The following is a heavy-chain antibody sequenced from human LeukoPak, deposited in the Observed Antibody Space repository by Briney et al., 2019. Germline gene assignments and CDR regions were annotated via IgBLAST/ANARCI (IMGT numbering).Heavy chain of an antibody. Sequence: ASVKVSCKVSGYTLTELSMHWVRQAPGKGLEWMGGFDPEDGETIYAQKFQGRVTMTEDTSTDTAYMELSSLRSEDTAVYYCALFTPYCSGGSCYPTGYAFDIWGQGTMVTVSS. CDR1: GYTLTELS. J-gene: IGHJ3*02. CDR3: ALFTPYCSGGSCYPTGYAFDI. CDR2: FDPEDGET. V-gene: IGHV1-24*01. D-gene: IGHD2-15*01.